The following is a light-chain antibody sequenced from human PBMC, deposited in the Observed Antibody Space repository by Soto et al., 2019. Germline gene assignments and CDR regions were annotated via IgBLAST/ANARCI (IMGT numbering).Light chain of an antibody. CDR2: EVS. V-gene: IGLV2-8*01. CDR3: SSYAGNNTSV. CDR1: SSDVGGYNY. Sequence: QSALTQPPSASGSPGQSVTISCTGTSSDVGGYNYVSWYQQHPGKVPKLMIYEVSTRPSGVPDRFSGSKSGNTASLTVSGLQAEDEADYYCSSYAGNNTSVFGTGTKVTVL. J-gene: IGLJ1*01.